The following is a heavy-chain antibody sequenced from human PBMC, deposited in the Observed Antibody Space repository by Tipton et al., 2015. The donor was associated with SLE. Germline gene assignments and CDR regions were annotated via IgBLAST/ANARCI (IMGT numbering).Heavy chain of an antibody. CDR2: IKEDGSTK. Sequence: SLRLSCVASGLSCSSYWMTWVRQAPGKGLEWVANIKEDGSTKYYGDSVKGRFTISRDNAKNTLYLQMNSLRDEDTAVYHCVDVDRCWGQGTLVTVSS. V-gene: IGHV3-7*03. CDR1: GLSCSSYW. J-gene: IGHJ1*01. CDR3: VDVDRC. D-gene: IGHD3-22*01.